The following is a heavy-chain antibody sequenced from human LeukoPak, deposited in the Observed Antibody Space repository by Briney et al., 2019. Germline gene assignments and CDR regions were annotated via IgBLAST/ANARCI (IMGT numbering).Heavy chain of an antibody. V-gene: IGHV1-2*06. CDR3: ARVQSEYYYDSSGYYY. CDR1: GYTFTGYY. CDR2: INPNSGGT. Sequence: ASVKVSCKASGYTFTGYYMHWVQQAPGQGLEWMGRINPNSGGTNYAQKFQGRVTMTRDTSISTAYMELSRLRSDDTAVYYCARVQSEYYYDSSGYYYWGQGTLVTVSS. D-gene: IGHD3-22*01. J-gene: IGHJ4*02.